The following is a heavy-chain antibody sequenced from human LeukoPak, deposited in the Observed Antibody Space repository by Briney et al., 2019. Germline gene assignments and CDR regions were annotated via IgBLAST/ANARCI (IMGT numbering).Heavy chain of an antibody. J-gene: IGHJ4*02. CDR1: GGSIDNSIYY. CDR3: ARRFQPGIAAAGRAQSRFDY. V-gene: IGHV4-39*07. Sequence: SETLSLTCTVSGGSIDNSIYYWGWIRQSPEKGLEWIGSIYYTGTTNYNPSLKSRVTISVDTSKNQFSPKLSSVTAADTAVYYCARRFQPGIAAAGRAQSRFDYWGQGTLVTVSS. D-gene: IGHD6-13*01. CDR2: IYYTGTT.